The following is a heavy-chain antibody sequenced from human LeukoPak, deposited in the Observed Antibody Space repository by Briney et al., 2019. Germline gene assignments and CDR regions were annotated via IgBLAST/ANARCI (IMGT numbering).Heavy chain of an antibody. V-gene: IGHV4-59*01. CDR2: IYYSGST. CDR1: GGSISSYY. CDR3: ARAAAAGWFDP. D-gene: IGHD6-13*01. Sequence: SETLSLTCTVSGGSISSYYWSWIRQPPGKGLEWIGYIYYSGSTNYNPSLKSRVTISVDTSKNQFSLKLSSVTAADTAVYYCARAAAAGWFDPWGQGTLVTVSS. J-gene: IGHJ5*02.